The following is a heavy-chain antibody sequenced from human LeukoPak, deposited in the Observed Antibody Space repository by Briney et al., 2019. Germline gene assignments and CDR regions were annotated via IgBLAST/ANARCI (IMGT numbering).Heavy chain of an antibody. J-gene: IGHJ3*02. CDR2: IYTSGSS. CDR3: ARGRYCSADICSGGDAFDI. D-gene: IGHD2-15*01. CDR1: GGSFDSKY. Sequence: SGTLSLTCSVSGGSFDSKYWSWIRQPPGKGLEWIGYIYTSGSSNFNPSLRSRVAMSIDTSKHQFSLKVYSVTAADTADYYCARGRYCSADICSGGDAFDIWGQGTMVSVSS. V-gene: IGHV4-4*09.